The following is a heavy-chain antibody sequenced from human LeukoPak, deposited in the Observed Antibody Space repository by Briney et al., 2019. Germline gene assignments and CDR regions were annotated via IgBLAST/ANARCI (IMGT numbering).Heavy chain of an antibody. J-gene: IGHJ4*02. V-gene: IGHV3-30*03. CDR1: GFTFSSYG. CDR3: ARDSTAIDSYYFDY. D-gene: IGHD2-2*01. Sequence: GGSLRLSCAASGFTFSSYGMHWVRQAPGKGLEWVAVISYDGSNKYYADSVKGRFTISRDNSKNTLYLQMNSLRAEDTAVYYCARDSTAIDSYYFDYWGQGTLVTVSS. CDR2: ISYDGSNK.